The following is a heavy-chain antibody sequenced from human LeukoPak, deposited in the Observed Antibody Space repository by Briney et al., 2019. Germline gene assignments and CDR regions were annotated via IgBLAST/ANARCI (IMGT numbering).Heavy chain of an antibody. Sequence: SETLSLTCTVSGGSISSHYWSWIRQPPGKGLQWIGNIYYSGSTNYNPSLNSRVTMSVDTSKNQFSLKLTSVTAADTAVYYCARRGGSESYLFDYWGQGTLVIVS. CDR2: IYYSGST. CDR3: ARRGGSESYLFDY. CDR1: GGSISSHY. V-gene: IGHV4-59*11. J-gene: IGHJ4*02. D-gene: IGHD3-10*01.